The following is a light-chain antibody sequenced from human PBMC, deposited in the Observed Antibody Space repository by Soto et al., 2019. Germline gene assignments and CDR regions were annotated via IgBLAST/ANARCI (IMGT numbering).Light chain of an antibody. CDR3: ATWDDDLYTPI. J-gene: IGLJ2*01. V-gene: IGLV1-47*01. Sequence: QSVLTQPPSASGTPGQGVTISCSGSTSNIGSNYVYWYQQLPGTAPKLLIYRNNQRPSGVPDRFSGSKSGTSASLAISGLRSDDEADYYCATWDDDLYTPIIGGGTKLTVL. CDR2: RNN. CDR1: TSNIGSNY.